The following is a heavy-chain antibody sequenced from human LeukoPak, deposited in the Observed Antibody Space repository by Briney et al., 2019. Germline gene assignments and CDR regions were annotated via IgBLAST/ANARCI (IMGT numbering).Heavy chain of an antibody. CDR3: ARSPNGYCSGGSCANWFDR. CDR1: RGSISSYY. D-gene: IGHD2-15*01. V-gene: IGHV4-4*07. J-gene: IGHJ5*02. CDR2: IYTSGST. Sequence: SETLSLTCTVSRGSISSYYWSWIRQPAGKGLEWIGRIYTSGSTNYNPSLKSRVTMSVDTSKNQFFLKLTSVTAADAAVYYCARSPNGYCSGGSCANWFDRWGQGTLVTVSS.